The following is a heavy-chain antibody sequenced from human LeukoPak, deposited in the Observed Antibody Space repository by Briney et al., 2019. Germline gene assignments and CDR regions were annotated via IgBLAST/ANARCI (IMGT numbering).Heavy chain of an antibody. CDR2: IIPIFGTA. V-gene: IGHV1-69*13. J-gene: IGHJ3*02. D-gene: IGHD2-15*01. CDR3: ARDSNRRGGSLNAFDI. Sequence: ASVKVSCKASGGTFSSYAISWVRQAPGQGLEWMGGIIPIFGTANYAQKFQGRVTITADESTSTAYMELSSLRSEDTAVYYCARDSNRRGGSLNAFDIWGQGTMVTVPS. CDR1: GGTFSSYA.